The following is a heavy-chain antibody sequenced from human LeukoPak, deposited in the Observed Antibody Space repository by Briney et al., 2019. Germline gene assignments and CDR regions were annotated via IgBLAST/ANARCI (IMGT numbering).Heavy chain of an antibody. V-gene: IGHV1-18*04. CDR2: ISAYNGNT. J-gene: IGHJ4*02. D-gene: IGHD3-10*02. Sequence: GASVKVSCKASGYTFTGYYMHWVRQAPGQGLEWMGWISAYNGNTNYAQKLQGRVTMTTDTSTSTAYMELRSLRSDDTAVYYCARGSDVRGFDYWGQGTLVTVSS. CDR1: GYTFTGYY. CDR3: ARGSDVRGFDY.